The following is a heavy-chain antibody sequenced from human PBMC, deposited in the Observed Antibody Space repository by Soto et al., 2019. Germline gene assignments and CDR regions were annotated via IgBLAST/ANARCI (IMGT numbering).Heavy chain of an antibody. CDR1: GFTFSSYG. Sequence: GGSLRLSCAASGFTFSSYGMHWVRQAPGKGLEWVAVIWYDGSNKYYADSVKGRFTISRDNSKNTLYLQMNSLRAEDTAVYSCARSANWNYHWFDPWGQGTLVTVSS. CDR2: IWYDGSNK. CDR3: ARSANWNYHWFDP. V-gene: IGHV3-33*08. J-gene: IGHJ5*02. D-gene: IGHD1-7*01.